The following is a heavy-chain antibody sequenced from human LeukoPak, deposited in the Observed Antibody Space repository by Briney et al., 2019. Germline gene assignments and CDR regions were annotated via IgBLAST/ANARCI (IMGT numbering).Heavy chain of an antibody. V-gene: IGHV4-34*01. CDR2: INHSGST. J-gene: IGHJ6*03. D-gene: IGHD3-3*01. Sequence: SETLSLTCAVYGGSFSGYYWSWIRQPPGKGLEWIGEINHSGSTNYNPSLKSRVTISVDTSKNQFSLKLSSVTAADTAAYYCAREKGNYDFWSDRYYYYYMDVWGKGTTVTVSS. CDR3: AREKGNYDFWSDRYYYYYMDV. CDR1: GGSFSGYY.